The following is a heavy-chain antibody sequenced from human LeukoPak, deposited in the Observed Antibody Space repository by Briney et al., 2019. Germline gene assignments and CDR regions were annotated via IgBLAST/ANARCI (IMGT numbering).Heavy chain of an antibody. V-gene: IGHV1-69*13. CDR1: GGTFSSYA. D-gene: IGHD5-24*01. Sequence: ASVKVSCKASGGTFSSYAISWVRQAPGQGLEWMGGIIPIFGTANYAQKFQGRVTITADESTSTAYMELRSLRSDDTAVYYCARDVGDGYKGNWFDPWGQGTLVTVSS. CDR3: ARDVGDGYKGNWFDP. J-gene: IGHJ5*02. CDR2: IIPIFGTA.